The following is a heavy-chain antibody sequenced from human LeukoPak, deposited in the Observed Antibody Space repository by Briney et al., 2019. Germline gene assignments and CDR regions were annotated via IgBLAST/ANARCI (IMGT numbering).Heavy chain of an antibody. Sequence: HTGGSLRLSCAASGFTFSSYAMHWVRQAPGKGLEWVAVISYDGSNKYYADSVKGRFTISRDNSKNTLYLQMNSLRAEDTAVYYCARDLAYSRLDYWGQGMLVTVSS. D-gene: IGHD5-18*01. CDR1: GFTFSSYA. CDR2: ISYDGSNK. V-gene: IGHV3-30-3*01. CDR3: ARDLAYSRLDY. J-gene: IGHJ4*02.